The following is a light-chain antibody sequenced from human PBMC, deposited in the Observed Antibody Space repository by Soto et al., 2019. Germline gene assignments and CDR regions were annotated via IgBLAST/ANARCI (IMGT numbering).Light chain of an antibody. V-gene: IGKV3-15*01. Sequence: EVVMTQSPASLSVSPGERATLSCRASQSVSVNLAWYQQKPGQAPRLLILAASARATGLPPRFSGSGSGTEFTLTISSLQSEDFAVYYCQQYDDWPSNTFGQGTKLQIK. CDR3: QQYDDWPSNT. CDR2: AAS. J-gene: IGKJ2*01. CDR1: QSVSVN.